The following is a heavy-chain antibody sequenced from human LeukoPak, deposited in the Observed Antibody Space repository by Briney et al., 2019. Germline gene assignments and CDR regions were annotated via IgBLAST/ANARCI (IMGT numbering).Heavy chain of an antibody. Sequence: PGGSLRLSCAASGFTFSTFWMSWVRQAPGKGLEWVSSISSSSSYIYYADSAKGRFTIPRDNAKNSLYLQMNSLRAEDTAVYYCARERAIQYDYVWGSYRSSFDYWGQGTLVTVSS. D-gene: IGHD3-16*02. CDR3: ARERAIQYDYVWGSYRSSFDY. V-gene: IGHV3-21*01. J-gene: IGHJ4*02. CDR1: GFTFSTFW. CDR2: ISSSSSYI.